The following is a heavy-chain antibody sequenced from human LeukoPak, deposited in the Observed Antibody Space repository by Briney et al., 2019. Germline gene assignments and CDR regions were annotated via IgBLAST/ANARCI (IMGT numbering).Heavy chain of an antibody. J-gene: IGHJ3*02. V-gene: IGHV3-7*01. D-gene: IGHD4-17*01. CDR1: GFTFSSYW. CDR3: VRRGPTTVTTHDAFDI. Sequence: GGSLRLSCAASGFTFSSYWMSWVRQAPGKGLEWVANIKQDGSEKYYVDSVKGRFTISRDNARNSVYLQMNSLRAGDTAVYYCVRRGPTTVTTHDAFDIWGQGTMVTVSS. CDR2: IKQDGSEK.